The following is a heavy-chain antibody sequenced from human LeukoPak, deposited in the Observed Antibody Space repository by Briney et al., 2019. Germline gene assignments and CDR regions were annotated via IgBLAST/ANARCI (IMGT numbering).Heavy chain of an antibody. J-gene: IGHJ4*02. CDR2: IYYSGST. V-gene: IGHV4-59*12. CDR3: VRANHFDY. Sequence: SETLSLTCTVSGGSISSYYWSWFRQPPGKGLEWIGDIYYSGSTNYNPSLKSRVTISVDTSKDQFSLKLTSVTAADTAVYFCVRANHFDYWGQGTLVTVSS. CDR1: GGSISSYY.